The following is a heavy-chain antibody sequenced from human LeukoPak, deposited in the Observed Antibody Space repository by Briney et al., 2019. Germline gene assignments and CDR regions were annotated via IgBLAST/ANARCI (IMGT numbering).Heavy chain of an antibody. CDR3: ASLGYCSGGSCYARRDY. J-gene: IGHJ4*02. CDR1: GFTFDDYG. Sequence: SGGSLRLSCAASGFTFDDYGMSWVRQAPGKGLEWASGINWNGGSTSYADSVKGRFTISRDNAKNSLYLQMNSLRAEDTALYYCASLGYCSGGSCYARRDYWGQGTLVTVSS. CDR2: INWNGGST. D-gene: IGHD2-15*01. V-gene: IGHV3-20*04.